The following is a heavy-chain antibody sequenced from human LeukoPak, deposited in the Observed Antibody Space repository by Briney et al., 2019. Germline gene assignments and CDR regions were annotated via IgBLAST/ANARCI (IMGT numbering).Heavy chain of an antibody. D-gene: IGHD5-24*01. CDR2: IDHRGDT. CDR1: NGSISTYY. V-gene: IGHV4-34*01. CDR3: ARGATISETGYFDF. J-gene: IGHJ4*03. Sequence: SSETLSLTCTVSNGSISTYYWSWIRQSPGKGLEWIAEIDHRGDTNYNPSVKSRVTISVDTSKNQFSLKVRSLSAADTALYYCARGATISETGYFDFWGQGTLVTVSS.